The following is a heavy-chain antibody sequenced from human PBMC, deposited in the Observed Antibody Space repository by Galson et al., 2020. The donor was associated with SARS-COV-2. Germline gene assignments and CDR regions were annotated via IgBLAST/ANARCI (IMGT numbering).Heavy chain of an antibody. D-gene: IGHD1-26*01. CDR2: ISCHNGNT. CDR1: GYTFNRYG. Sequence: ASVKVSCKASGYTFNRYGVSWVRQAPGQGLEWLGWISCHNGNTNYPQKFQGRVTMTKDKWTNTVYMELRSLRSDDTAVYYCAREEDPTDFNPYFDYLGQGTQVTVSS. V-gene: IGHV1-18*04. J-gene: IGHJ4*02. CDR3: AREEDPTDFNPYFDY.